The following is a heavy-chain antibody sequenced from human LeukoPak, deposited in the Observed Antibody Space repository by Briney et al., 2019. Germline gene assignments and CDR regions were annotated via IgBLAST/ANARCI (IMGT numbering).Heavy chain of an antibody. D-gene: IGHD1-26*01. Sequence: SSETLSLTCTVSGGSISSSSYYWGWIRQPPGKGLEWIGSIYHSGSTYYNPSLKSRVTISVDTSKNQFSLKLSSVTAADTAVYYCARGDTIVGAHWGQGTLVTVSS. CDR2: IYHSGST. V-gene: IGHV4-39*07. CDR1: GGSISSSSYY. J-gene: IGHJ4*02. CDR3: ARGDTIVGAH.